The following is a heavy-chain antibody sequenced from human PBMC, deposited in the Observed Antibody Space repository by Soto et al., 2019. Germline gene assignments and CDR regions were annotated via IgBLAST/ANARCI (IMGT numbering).Heavy chain of an antibody. D-gene: IGHD6-13*01. Sequence: EVQLLESGGGLVQPGGSLRLSCAASGFTFTSYAMNWIRQAPGKGLVRVSVISGSGGSTYYADSVKGRFTISRDNSKNTLYLQMNSLRAEDTAVYYCAESPWYGYWGQGTQVTVSS. V-gene: IGHV3-23*01. CDR1: GFTFTSYA. CDR3: AESPWYGY. J-gene: IGHJ4*02. CDR2: ISGSGGST.